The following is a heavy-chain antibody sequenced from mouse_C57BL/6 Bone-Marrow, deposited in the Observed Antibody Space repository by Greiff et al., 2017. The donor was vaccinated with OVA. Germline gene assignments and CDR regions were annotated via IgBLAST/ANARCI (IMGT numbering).Heavy chain of an antibody. V-gene: IGHV5-6*01. CDR2: ISSGGSYT. J-gene: IGHJ2*01. CDR3: ARNGDYGSFFDY. D-gene: IGHD1-1*01. Sequence: EVQLVESGGDLVKPGGSLKLSCAASGFTFSSYGMSWVRQTPDKRLEWVATISSGGSYTYYPDSVKGRFTISRDNAKNTLYLQMSSLKSEDTAMYYCARNGDYGSFFDYWGQGTTLTVSS. CDR1: GFTFSSYG.